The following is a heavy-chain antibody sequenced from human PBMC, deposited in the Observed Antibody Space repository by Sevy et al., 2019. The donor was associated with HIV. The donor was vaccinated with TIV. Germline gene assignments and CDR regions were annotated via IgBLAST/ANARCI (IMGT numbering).Heavy chain of an antibody. CDR2: IYYTGSI. D-gene: IGHD3-16*01. Sequence: SETPSLTCNVSGGSITTNGYHWGWIRQPPGKGLEWIGNIYYTGSIFFNPSFKTRVTISVDTSNNQFSLKLTAVTAADTAVYYCARRGNWYLFDYWGQGTLVTVSS. V-gene: IGHV4-39*01. CDR3: ARRGNWYLFDY. J-gene: IGHJ4*02. CDR1: GGSITTNGYH.